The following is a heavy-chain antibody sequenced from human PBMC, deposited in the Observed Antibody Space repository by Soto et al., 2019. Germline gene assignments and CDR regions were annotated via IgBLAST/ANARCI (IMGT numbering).Heavy chain of an antibody. Sequence: GGSLRLSCAASGFTFSSYSMNWVRQAPGKGLEWVSYISSSSSTIYYADSVKGRFTISRDNAKNSLYLQMNSLRAEDTAVYYCGPLYDFWSGPPLGFDPWGQGTLVTVSS. CDR3: GPLYDFWSGPPLGFDP. J-gene: IGHJ5*02. V-gene: IGHV3-48*01. D-gene: IGHD3-3*01. CDR1: GFTFSSYS. CDR2: ISSSSSTI.